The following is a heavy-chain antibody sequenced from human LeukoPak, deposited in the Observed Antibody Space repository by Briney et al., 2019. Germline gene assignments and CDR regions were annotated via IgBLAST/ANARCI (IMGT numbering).Heavy chain of an antibody. D-gene: IGHD3-22*01. CDR1: GYSFTSYW. CDR3: ARRGSGYDSSGYSYYFDY. V-gene: IGHV5-51*01. J-gene: IGHJ4*02. CDR2: IYPGDSDT. Sequence: GESLKISCQGSGYSFTSYWIGWVRQMPGKGLEWMGIIYPGDSDTRYSPSFQGQVTISADKSISTAYLQWSSLKASDTAMYYCARRGSGYDSSGYSYYFDYWGQGTLVTVSS.